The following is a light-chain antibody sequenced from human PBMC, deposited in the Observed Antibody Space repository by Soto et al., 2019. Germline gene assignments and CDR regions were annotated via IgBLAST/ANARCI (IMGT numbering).Light chain of an antibody. CDR2: DVS. CDR3: GSHAGSSVV. Sequence: QSALTQPPSASGSPGQSVTISCTGTSRDVGAYNYVSWYQLHPARAPKVIIYDVSKRPSGVPDRFSGSKSGNTAFLTVSGLQGEDEADYYCGSHAGSSVVIGGGTKLTVL. CDR1: SRDVGAYNY. J-gene: IGLJ2*01. V-gene: IGLV2-8*01.